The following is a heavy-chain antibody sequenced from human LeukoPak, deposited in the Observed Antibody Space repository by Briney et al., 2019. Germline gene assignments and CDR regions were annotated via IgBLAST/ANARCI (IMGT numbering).Heavy chain of an antibody. CDR3: ARNLEDTPVGY. V-gene: IGHV1-69*13. CDR2: ISPLLGTT. Sequence: SVKVSCKASGNSFGNYAFTWVRQAPGQGFEWMGEISPLLGTTKYAQNFQGRVTITADDSTSTTYMELSSLRSEDTAVYFCARNLEDTPVGYWGQGTQVTVSS. J-gene: IGHJ4*02. D-gene: IGHD1-26*01. CDR1: GNSFGNYA.